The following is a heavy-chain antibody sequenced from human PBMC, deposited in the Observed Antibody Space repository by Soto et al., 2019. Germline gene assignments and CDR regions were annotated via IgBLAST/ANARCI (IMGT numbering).Heavy chain of an antibody. J-gene: IGHJ6*02. CDR3: AANIAAADDYGMDV. CDR1: GFTFSSYS. D-gene: IGHD6-13*01. Sequence: GGSLRLSCAASGFTFSSYSMNWVRQAPGKGLEWVSYISSSSSTIYYADSVKGRFTISRDNAKNSLYLQMNSLRDEDTAVYYCAANIAAADDYGMDVWGQGTTVTVSS. V-gene: IGHV3-48*02. CDR2: ISSSSSTI.